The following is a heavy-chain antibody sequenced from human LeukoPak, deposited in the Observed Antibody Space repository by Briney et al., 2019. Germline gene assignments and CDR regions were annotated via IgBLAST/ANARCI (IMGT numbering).Heavy chain of an antibody. CDR1: GFDFNAYW. Sequence: GGSLILSCAASGFDFNAYWIPWVRQAPWKGLEWVGSMRQDGDTKYYVDSVKGRFTISRDNAMNSLYLQMNSLRAEDTAIYYCARSLPYGTTWYGRSDFWGQGTLVTVSS. CDR2: MRQDGDTK. J-gene: IGHJ4*02. CDR3: ARSLPYGTTWYGRSDF. V-gene: IGHV3-7*03. D-gene: IGHD6-13*01.